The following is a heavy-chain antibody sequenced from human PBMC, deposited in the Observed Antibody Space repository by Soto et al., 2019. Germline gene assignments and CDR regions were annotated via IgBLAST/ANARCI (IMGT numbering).Heavy chain of an antibody. D-gene: IGHD1-26*01. CDR1: GYTFTGHY. CDR2: IGPESGAT. CDR3: GRGRSGQIVIFY. V-gene: IGHV1-2*02. J-gene: IGHJ4*02. Sequence: ASVKVSCKTSGYTFTGHYIHWLRQAPQQGPEWMGEIGPESGATRYAEKFRGRVTMTMDTSITTVYMELRSLSPDDTAMYYCGRGRSGQIVIFYWGQGTPVTVSS.